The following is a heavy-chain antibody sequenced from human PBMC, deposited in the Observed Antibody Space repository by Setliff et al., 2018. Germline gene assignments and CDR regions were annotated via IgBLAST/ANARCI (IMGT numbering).Heavy chain of an antibody. J-gene: IGHJ4*02. CDR1: GFTFSSYS. D-gene: IGHD4-17*01. CDR2: ISGSAQTT. V-gene: IGHV3-23*01. CDR3: AREGPTYGLISY. Sequence: GSLRLSCAASGFTFSSYSMNWVRQAPGRGLEWVSMISGSAQTTYYADSVKGRFTISRDNSKNTVYLEMNSLRAEDTAVYYCAREGPTYGLISYWGQGTLVTVSS.